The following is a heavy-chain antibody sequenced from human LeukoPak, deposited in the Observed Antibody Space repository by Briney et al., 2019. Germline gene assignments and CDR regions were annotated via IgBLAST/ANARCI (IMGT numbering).Heavy chain of an antibody. Sequence: GESLKISCKISGYILTRNWIGWVRQVPGQGLEWMGLVYPGGYSDTKYSPSFQGQVTISADKSISTAYLQWSSLKASDTAMYYCATLRSGYYYDYFDYWGQGTLVTVSS. V-gene: IGHV5-51*01. D-gene: IGHD3-22*01. CDR2: VYPGGYSDT. J-gene: IGHJ4*02. CDR3: ATLRSGYYYDYFDY. CDR1: GYILTRNW.